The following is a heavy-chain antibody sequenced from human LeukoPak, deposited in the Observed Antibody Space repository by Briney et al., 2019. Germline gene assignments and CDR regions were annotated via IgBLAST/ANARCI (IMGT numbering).Heavy chain of an antibody. J-gene: IGHJ4*02. D-gene: IGHD2-8*02. CDR1: GGSISGHY. Sequence: KTSETLSLTCTVSGGSISGHYWSWIRQPPGKGLEWIGHFYYSGSTNYNPSLKSRVTISVDTSKNQFSLKLSSVTAADTAVYYCARSTGWLNGHWGQGTLVTVSS. CDR3: ARSTGWLNGH. CDR2: FYYSGST. V-gene: IGHV4-59*11.